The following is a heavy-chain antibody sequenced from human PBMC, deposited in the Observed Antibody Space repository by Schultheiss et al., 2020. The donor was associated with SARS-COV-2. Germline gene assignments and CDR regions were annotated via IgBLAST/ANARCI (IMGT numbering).Heavy chain of an antibody. CDR3: ARWRWGSPRGYYYYGMDV. CDR2: ISSSGSTI. D-gene: IGHD4-23*01. J-gene: IGHJ6*02. Sequence: GGSLRLSCAASGFTFSSYSMNWVRQTPGKGLEWVSSISSSGSTIYYADSVKGRFTISRDNAKNSLYLQTNSLRAEDTAVYYCARWRWGSPRGYYYYGMDVWGQGTTVTVSS. V-gene: IGHV3-21*04. CDR1: GFTFSSYS.